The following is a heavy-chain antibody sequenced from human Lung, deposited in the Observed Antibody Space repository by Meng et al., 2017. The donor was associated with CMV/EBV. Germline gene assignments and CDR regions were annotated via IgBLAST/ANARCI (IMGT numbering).Heavy chain of an antibody. D-gene: IGHD3-22*01. CDR2: VNPKNGGT. CDR3: ARGAPYCDSSGCFPPYWFFDL. V-gene: IGHV1-2*02. Sequence: SVXVSXXASGNTFTGYYMHWVRQAPGQGLEWMGWVNPKNGGTKYAQKFQGRVTMTRDTSMSTAYMELSKLRSDDMAVYYCARGAPYCDSSGCFPPYWFFDLWGRSALVTVSS. J-gene: IGHJ2*01. CDR1: GNTFTGYY.